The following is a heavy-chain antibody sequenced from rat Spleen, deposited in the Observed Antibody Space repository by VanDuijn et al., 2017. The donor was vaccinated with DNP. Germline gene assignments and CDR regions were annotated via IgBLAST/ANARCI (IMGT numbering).Heavy chain of an antibody. V-gene: IGHV5-58*01. CDR2: INTDGGST. Sequence: EVQLVETGGGLVQPGRSLKLSCVASGFTFSSYWMYWIRQAPGKGLEWVAYINTDGGSTYYPDSVKRRFTISRDNAKHTKCLHMDSLRSDDTATYSCATHPLSGARWFAYWGQGTLVTVSS. CDR3: ATHPLSGARWFAY. D-gene: IGHD3-8*01. CDR1: GFTFSSYW. J-gene: IGHJ3*01.